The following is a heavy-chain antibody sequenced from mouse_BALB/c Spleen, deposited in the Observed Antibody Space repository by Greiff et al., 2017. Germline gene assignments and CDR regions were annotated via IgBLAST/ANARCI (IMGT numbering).Heavy chain of an antibody. D-gene: IGHD2-12*01. CDR1: GFNIKDYY. CDR3: NAFTTGYAMDY. J-gene: IGHJ4*01. Sequence: VQLKESGAELVRSGASVKLSCTASGFNIKDYYMHWVKQRPEQGLEWIGWIDPENGDTEYAPKFQGKATMTADTSSNTAYLQLSSLTSEDTAVYYCNAFTTGYAMDYWGQGTSVTVSS. CDR2: IDPENGDT. V-gene: IGHV14-4*02.